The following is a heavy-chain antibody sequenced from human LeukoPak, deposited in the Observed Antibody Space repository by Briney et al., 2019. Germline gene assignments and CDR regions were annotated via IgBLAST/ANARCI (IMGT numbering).Heavy chain of an antibody. D-gene: IGHD3-22*01. Sequence: SVKVSCKASGGTFSSYAISWVRQAPGQGLVWMGGIIPIFGTANYAQKFQGRVTITADESTSTAYMELSSLRSEDTAVYYCARGVITTQYYYYYYGMDVWGQGTTVTVSS. CDR3: ARGVITTQYYYYYYGMDV. V-gene: IGHV1-69*13. J-gene: IGHJ6*02. CDR2: IIPIFGTA. CDR1: GGTFSSYA.